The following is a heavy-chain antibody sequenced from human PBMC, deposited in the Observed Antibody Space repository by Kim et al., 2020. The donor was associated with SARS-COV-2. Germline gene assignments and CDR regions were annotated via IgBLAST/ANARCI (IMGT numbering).Heavy chain of an antibody. J-gene: IGHJ4*02. Sequence: GGSLRLSCAASGFTFSSYAMSWVRQAPGKGLEWVSAISGSGGSTYYADSVKGRFTISRDNSKNTLYLQMNSLRAEDTAVYYCARSTYYYDSSGYLYFDYWGQGTLVTVSS. D-gene: IGHD3-22*01. V-gene: IGHV3-23*01. CDR2: ISGSGGST. CDR3: ARSTYYYDSSGYLYFDY. CDR1: GFTFSSYA.